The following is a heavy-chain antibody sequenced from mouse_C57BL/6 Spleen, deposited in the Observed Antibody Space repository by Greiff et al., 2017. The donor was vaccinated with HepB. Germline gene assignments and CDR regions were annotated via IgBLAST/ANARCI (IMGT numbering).Heavy chain of an antibody. CDR1: GYTFTDYN. CDR2: INPNNGGT. V-gene: IGHV1-18*01. J-gene: IGHJ1*03. CDR3: ARNYGSSLYWYFDV. D-gene: IGHD1-1*01. Sequence: EVKLVESGPELVKPGASVKIPCKASGYTFTDYNMDWVKQSHGKSLEWIGDINPNNGGTIYNQKFKGKATLTVDKSSSTAYMELRSLTSEDTAVYYCARNYGSSLYWYFDVWGTGTTVTVSS.